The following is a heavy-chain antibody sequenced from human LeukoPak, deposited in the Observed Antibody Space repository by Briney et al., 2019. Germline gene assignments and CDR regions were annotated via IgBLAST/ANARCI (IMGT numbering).Heavy chain of an antibody. D-gene: IGHD2-21*01. CDR3: ARRIPTFFFDY. CDR2: INDSGST. Sequence: SETLSLTCTVSGGSISSYYWSWIRQPPGKRLEWIGYINDSGSTYYNPSLKSRVTISVDTSKNHFSLKLTSVTAADTAVYYCARRIPTFFFDYWGQGTLVTVSS. J-gene: IGHJ4*02. V-gene: IGHV4-59*08. CDR1: GGSISSYY.